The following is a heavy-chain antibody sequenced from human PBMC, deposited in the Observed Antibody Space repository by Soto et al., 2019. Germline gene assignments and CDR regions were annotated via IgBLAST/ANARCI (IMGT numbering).Heavy chain of an antibody. J-gene: IGHJ4*02. CDR1: GVSISSSGYY. D-gene: IGHD6-19*01. Sequence: SGTLSLTGAISGVSISSSGYYWGWIREPPGKGLEWIGRIYYSGTTYHNPSLKSPVAISVDTSKNQFSLKLRSVTAADTAVYYCARQEEQWLTPYYFDSWGQGTLVNVSS. CDR3: ARQEEQWLTPYYFDS. V-gene: IGHV4-39*01. CDR2: IYYSGTT.